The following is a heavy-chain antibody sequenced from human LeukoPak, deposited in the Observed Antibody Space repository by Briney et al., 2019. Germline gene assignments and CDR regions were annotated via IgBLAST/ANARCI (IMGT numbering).Heavy chain of an antibody. CDR1: GYTLTELS. J-gene: IGHJ4*02. D-gene: IGHD6-19*01. CDR2: ISAYNGNT. Sequence: ASVKVSCKVSGYTLTELSMHWVRQAPGQGLEWVGWISAYNGNTNYAQKLQGRVTMTTDTSTSTAYMELRSLRSDDTAVYYCARETGYSSGWYTYDYWGQGTLVTVSS. CDR3: ARETGYSSGWYTYDY. V-gene: IGHV1-18*01.